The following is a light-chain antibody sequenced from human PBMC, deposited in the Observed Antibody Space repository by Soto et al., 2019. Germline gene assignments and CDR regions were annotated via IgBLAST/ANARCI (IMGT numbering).Light chain of an antibody. Sequence: QSVLTQPPSVSGAPGQRVTISCTGSTSNIGAGFDVHWYQHLPGTAPKLLIYGNTDRPSGVPDRFSGSKSGTSASLAITGLQAEDEADYYCQSYASSLNDYVVFGGGTKLTVL. V-gene: IGLV1-40*01. CDR3: QSYASSLNDYVV. J-gene: IGLJ2*01. CDR2: GNT. CDR1: TSNIGAGFD.